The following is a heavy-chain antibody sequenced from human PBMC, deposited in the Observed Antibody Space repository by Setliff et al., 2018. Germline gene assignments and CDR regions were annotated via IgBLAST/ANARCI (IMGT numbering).Heavy chain of an antibody. Sequence: SETLSLTCAVSGYSISSGFYWGWIRQPPGKGLQWVGTLYHSGSTYYNPSLKSRVTISVDTSKNQFSLKLSSVTAADTAVYYCARQFDGGSSWYREARDFDYWGQGTLVTVSS. J-gene: IGHJ4*02. CDR2: LYHSGST. CDR1: GYSISSGFY. D-gene: IGHD6-13*01. CDR3: ARQFDGGSSWYREARDFDY. V-gene: IGHV4-38-2*01.